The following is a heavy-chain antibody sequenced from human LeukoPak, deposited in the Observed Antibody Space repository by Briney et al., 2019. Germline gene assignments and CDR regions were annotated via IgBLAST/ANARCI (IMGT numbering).Heavy chain of an antibody. CDR2: IYHSGST. D-gene: IGHD3-16*01. V-gene: IGHV4-38-2*02. J-gene: IGHJ4*02. CDR1: GYSISSGYY. CDR3: ARGEGFDY. Sequence: PSETLSLTCTVSGYSISSGYYWGWIRQPPGKGLEWIGSIYHSGSTYYNPSLKGRVTISVDTSKNQFSLKLSSVTAADTAVYYCARGEGFDYWGQGTLVTVSS.